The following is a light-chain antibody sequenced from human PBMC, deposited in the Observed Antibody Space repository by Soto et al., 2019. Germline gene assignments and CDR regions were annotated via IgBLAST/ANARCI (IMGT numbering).Light chain of an antibody. CDR3: QQYVSSPWA. J-gene: IGKJ1*01. CDR1: QSVTNSF. CDR2: GES. V-gene: IGKV3-20*01. Sequence: IVMTQSPASLCVSPRERATLSCRASQSVTNSFLAWYQQKPGQAPRLLIYGESRRATGIPDRLTGSGSGTDLTLTISRLEPEDFAVYYCQQYVSSPWAFGQGTKVDIK.